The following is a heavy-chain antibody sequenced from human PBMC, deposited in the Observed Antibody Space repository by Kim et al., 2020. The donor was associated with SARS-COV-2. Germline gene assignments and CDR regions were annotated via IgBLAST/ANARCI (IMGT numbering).Heavy chain of an antibody. CDR1: GYTFTSYG. D-gene: IGHD5-12*01. Sequence: ASVKVSCKASGYTFTSYGISWVRQAPGQGLEWMGWISAYNGNTNYAQKLQGRVTMTTDTSTSTAYMELRSLRSDDTAVYYCARDLSYSGYDSDGMDVWGQGTTVTVSS. V-gene: IGHV1-18*01. CDR2: ISAYNGNT. CDR3: ARDLSYSGYDSDGMDV. J-gene: IGHJ6*02.